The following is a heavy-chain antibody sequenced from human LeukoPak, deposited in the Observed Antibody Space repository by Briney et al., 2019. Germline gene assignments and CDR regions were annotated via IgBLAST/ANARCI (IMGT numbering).Heavy chain of an antibody. CDR1: GGSISSYY. CDR2: IYHSGST. Sequence: NPSETLSLTCTVSGGSISSYYWSWIRQPPGKGLEWIGYIYHSGSTYYNPSLKSRVTISVDRSKNQFSLKLSSVTAADTAVYYCARKKTYYYDSSGYGGAFDIWGQGTMVTVSS. D-gene: IGHD3-22*01. CDR3: ARKKTYYYDSSGYGGAFDI. J-gene: IGHJ3*02. V-gene: IGHV4-59*12.